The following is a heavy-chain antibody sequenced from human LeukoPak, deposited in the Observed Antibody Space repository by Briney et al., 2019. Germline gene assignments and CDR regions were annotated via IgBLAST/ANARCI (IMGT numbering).Heavy chain of an antibody. CDR3: AREDWNDGTVDY. J-gene: IGHJ4*02. CDR1: GGSISSGGYY. Sequence: KPSQTLSLTCTVSGGSISSGGYYWSWIRQPAGKGLEWIGRIYTSGSTNYNPSLKSRVAISVDTSKNQFSLKLSSVTAADTAVYYCAREDWNDGTVDYWGQGTLVTVSS. CDR2: IYTSGST. V-gene: IGHV4-61*02. D-gene: IGHD1-1*01.